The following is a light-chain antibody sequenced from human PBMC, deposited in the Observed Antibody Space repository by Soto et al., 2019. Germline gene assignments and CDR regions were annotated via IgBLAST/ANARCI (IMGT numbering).Light chain of an antibody. CDR1: SSDVGSYNL. V-gene: IGLV2-23*02. CDR2: EVS. J-gene: IGLJ1*01. CDR3: GTWDSSLSAVYV. Sequence: QSVLTQPASVSGSPGQSITISCTGTSSDVGSYNLVSWYQQHPGKAPKLMIYEVSRRPSGVSNRFSGSKSGNTASLTISGLQAGDESDYYCGTWDSSLSAVYVFGTGTKVTVL.